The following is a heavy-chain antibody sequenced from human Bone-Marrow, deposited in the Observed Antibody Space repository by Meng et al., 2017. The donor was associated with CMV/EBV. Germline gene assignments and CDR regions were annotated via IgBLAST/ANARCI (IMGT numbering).Heavy chain of an antibody. Sequence: GESLKISCAASGFTFSNYWMCWVRQAPGKGLEWVANINPDGGGTYHADSVKGRFTISRDNAKNLLVLQMNSLRDEDTALYYCARDPDGFAYWGQGNVVNVSS. J-gene: IGHJ4*02. CDR3: ARDPDGFAY. V-gene: IGHV3-7*01. D-gene: IGHD3-10*01. CDR2: INPDGGGT. CDR1: GFTFSNYW.